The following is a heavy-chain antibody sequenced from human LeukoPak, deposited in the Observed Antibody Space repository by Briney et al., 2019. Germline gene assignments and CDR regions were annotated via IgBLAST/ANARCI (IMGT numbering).Heavy chain of an antibody. CDR2: ISGSGGST. D-gene: IGHD3-3*01. V-gene: IGHV3-23*01. CDR3: AKNYDFWSGRAEDY. Sequence: GGSLRLSCAASGFTFSSYAMSWLPQAPGMGLEWVSAISGSGGSTYYADPVKGRFTISRDNSKNTLYLQMNSLRAEDTAVYYCAKNYDFWSGRAEDYWGQGTLVTVSS. CDR1: GFTFSSYA. J-gene: IGHJ4*02.